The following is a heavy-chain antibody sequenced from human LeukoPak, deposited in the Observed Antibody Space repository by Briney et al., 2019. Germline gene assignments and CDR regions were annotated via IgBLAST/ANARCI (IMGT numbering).Heavy chain of an antibody. D-gene: IGHD3/OR15-3a*01. CDR3: ARDLSWRTGSLDY. Sequence: GGSLRLSCAASGFAFSDYYMIWIRQAPGKGLECVGYISGSGSFTNYADSVKGRFNISRDNAKESVYLQMNSLRAEDTALYYCARDLSWRTGSLDYWGQGTMVTVSS. V-gene: IGHV3-11*05. CDR2: ISGSGSFT. CDR1: GFAFSDYY. J-gene: IGHJ4*02.